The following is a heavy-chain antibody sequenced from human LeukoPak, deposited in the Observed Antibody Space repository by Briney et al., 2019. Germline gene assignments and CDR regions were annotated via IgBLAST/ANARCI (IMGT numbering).Heavy chain of an antibody. Sequence: SETLSLTCTVSGYTISSGYYWGWIRQPPGKGLEWIGSIYHSESTYYNPSLKSRVTISVDTSKNQFSLKLSSVTAADTAVYYCARAGSGSYYYYYYYMDVWGKGTTVTVSS. CDR1: GYTISSGYY. CDR3: ARAGSGSYYYYYYYMDV. J-gene: IGHJ6*03. CDR2: IYHSEST. D-gene: IGHD3-10*01. V-gene: IGHV4-38-2*02.